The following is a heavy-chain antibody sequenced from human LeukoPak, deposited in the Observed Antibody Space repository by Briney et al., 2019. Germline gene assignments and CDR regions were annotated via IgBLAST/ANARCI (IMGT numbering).Heavy chain of an antibody. CDR2: INPNSGGT. CDR1: GYTFTGYY. CDR3: ARLVAVIPADTDAFNI. J-gene: IGHJ3*02. Sequence: ASVKVSCKXSGYTFTGYYIHWVRQAPGQGLEWMGWINPNSGGTNFAQKFPGRVTMTRDTSISTAYMELSRLRSDDTAVYYCARLVAVIPADTDAFNIWGQGTMVTVSS. D-gene: IGHD2-2*01. V-gene: IGHV1-2*02.